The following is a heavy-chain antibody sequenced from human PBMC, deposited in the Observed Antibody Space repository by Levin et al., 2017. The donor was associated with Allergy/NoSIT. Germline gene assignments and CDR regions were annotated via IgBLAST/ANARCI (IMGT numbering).Heavy chain of an antibody. Sequence: GESLKISCAASGFTFSGSAMHWVRQASGKGLEWVGRIRSKANSYATAYAASVKGRFTISRDDSKNTAYLQMNSLKTEDTAVYYCTRDTPVNYYMDVWGKGTTVTVSS. CDR3: TRDTPVNYYMDV. CDR2: IRSKANSYAT. V-gene: IGHV3-73*01. CDR1: GFTFSGSA. D-gene: IGHD2-2*02. J-gene: IGHJ6*03.